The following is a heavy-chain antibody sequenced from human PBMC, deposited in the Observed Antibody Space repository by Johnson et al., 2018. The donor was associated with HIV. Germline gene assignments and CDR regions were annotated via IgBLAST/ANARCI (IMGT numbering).Heavy chain of an antibody. D-gene: IGHD2-21*01. V-gene: IGHV3-30*02. Sequence: QMQLVESGGGVVQPGGSLRLSCAASGFTFSSYGMHWVRQAPGKGLEWVAFIRYDEADKYYAASVKGRFTISRDNSKNTVYLQMSGLRFEDTAVYYCAKGLYYGGCGDYAFDMWGQGTMVTVSS. J-gene: IGHJ3*02. CDR1: GFTFSSYG. CDR2: IRYDEADK. CDR3: AKGLYYGGCGDYAFDM.